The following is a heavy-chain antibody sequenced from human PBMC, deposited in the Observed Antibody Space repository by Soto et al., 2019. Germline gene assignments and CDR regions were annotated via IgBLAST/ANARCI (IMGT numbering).Heavy chain of an antibody. CDR3: ARAQGSQRTYSAGQFDL. V-gene: IGHV4-31*03. Sequence: QVQLQESGPGLVKPSETLSLTCTVSGGSVTSGDYYWTWIRQHPEKGLEWIGHIYSRGSTYYNPSLKSRVAISVDTSKTQFSLKVTSMTAADTDVYFCARAQGSQRTYSAGQFDLWGQGTLVTVSS. CDR1: GGSVTSGDYY. J-gene: IGHJ5*02. D-gene: IGHD3-10*01. CDR2: IYSRGST.